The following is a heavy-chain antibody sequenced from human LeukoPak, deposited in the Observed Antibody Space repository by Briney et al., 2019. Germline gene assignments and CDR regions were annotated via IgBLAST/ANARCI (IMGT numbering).Heavy chain of an antibody. V-gene: IGHV1-69*02. CDR2: IIPILGIA. CDR3: AAHYYDSSGYSTY. J-gene: IGHJ4*02. D-gene: IGHD3-22*01. Sequence: SVKVSCKASGGTFSSYTISWVRQASGQGLEWMGRIIPILGIANYAQKFQGRVTITADKSTSTAYVELSSLRSEDTAVYYCAAHYYDSSGYSTYWGQGTLVTVSS. CDR1: GGTFSSYT.